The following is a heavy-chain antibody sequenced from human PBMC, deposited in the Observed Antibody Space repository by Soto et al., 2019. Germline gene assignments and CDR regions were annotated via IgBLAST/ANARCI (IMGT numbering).Heavy chain of an antibody. CDR3: ARDYAVAGNYYYGMDV. CDR2: ISYDGSNK. D-gene: IGHD6-19*01. J-gene: IGHJ6*02. Sequence: WGSLRLACAASGFTFSSYAIHFFRHAPFKGLEWVAVISYDGSNKYYADSVKGRFTISRDNSKNTLYLQMNSLRAEDTAVYYCARDYAVAGNYYYGMDVWGQGTTVTVSS. V-gene: IGHV3-30-3*01. CDR1: GFTFSSYA.